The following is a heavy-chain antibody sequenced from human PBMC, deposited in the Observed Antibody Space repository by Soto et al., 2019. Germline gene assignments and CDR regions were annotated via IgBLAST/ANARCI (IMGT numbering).Heavy chain of an antibody. J-gene: IGHJ4*02. D-gene: IGHD5-18*01. CDR2: IYYSGST. V-gene: IGHV4-59*01. CDR1: GGSISSYY. Sequence: SETLSLTCTVSGGSISSYYWSWIRQPPGKGLEWIGYIYYSGSTNYNPSLKSRVTISVDTSKNQFSLKLSSVTAADTAVYYYARTLYSHGPRLAYWGQGTLVTVSS. CDR3: ARTLYSHGPRLAY.